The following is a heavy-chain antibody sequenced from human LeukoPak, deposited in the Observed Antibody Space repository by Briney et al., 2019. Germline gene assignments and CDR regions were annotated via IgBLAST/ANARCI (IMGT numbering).Heavy chain of an antibody. CDR1: GFTLSSYS. V-gene: IGHV3-21*01. CDR2: ISSSSSYI. CDR3: ASPLHLGELSSDAFDI. D-gene: IGHD3-16*02. Sequence: PGGSLRLSCAASGFTLSSYSMNWVRQAPGKGLEWVSSISSSSSYIYYADSVKGRFTISRDNAKNSLYLQMNSLRAEDTAVYYCASPLHLGELSSDAFDIWGQGTMVTVSS. J-gene: IGHJ3*02.